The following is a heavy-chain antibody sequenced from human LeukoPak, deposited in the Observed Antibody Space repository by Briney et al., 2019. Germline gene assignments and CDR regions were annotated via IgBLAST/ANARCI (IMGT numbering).Heavy chain of an antibody. D-gene: IGHD1-26*01. Sequence: SESLTLTCTASGCSFTSCGFYWVWLRPPAGQGLEWIGRIDTCGSTNYTPPLTSRVTISVARSKNQFSRMLRSVTAADTAVYYCARAVGSSESNWFDPWGQGTLATVSS. J-gene: IGHJ5*02. CDR2: IDTCGST. CDR3: ARAVGSSESNWFDP. V-gene: IGHV4-61*02. CDR1: GCSFTSCGFY.